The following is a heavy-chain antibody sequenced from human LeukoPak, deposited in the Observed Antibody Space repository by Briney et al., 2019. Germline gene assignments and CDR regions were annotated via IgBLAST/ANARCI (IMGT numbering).Heavy chain of an antibody. CDR1: GGTFSSYA. D-gene: IGHD4-23*01. J-gene: IGHJ4*02. Sequence: GASVKVSCKASGGTFSSYALSWVRQAPGQGLEWMGGIIPIFGTANYAQKFQGRVTITADESTSTAYMELSSLRSEDTAVYYCARGMLGGNPDQFDYWGQGTLVSVSS. CDR3: ARGMLGGNPDQFDY. CDR2: IIPIFGTA. V-gene: IGHV1-69*13.